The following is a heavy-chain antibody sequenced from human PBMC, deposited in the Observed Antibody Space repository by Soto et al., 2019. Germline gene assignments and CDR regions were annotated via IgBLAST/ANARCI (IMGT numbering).Heavy chain of an antibody. J-gene: IGHJ4*02. CDR2: ISSSSSYI. D-gene: IGHD3-3*01. V-gene: IGHV3-21*01. CDR3: ARVPILGWLFGPERHFDY. Sequence: GGSLRLSCAASGFTFSSYSMNWVRQAPGKGLEWVSSISSSSSYIYYADSVKGRFTISRDNAKNSLYLQMNSLRAEDTAVYYCARVPILGWLFGPERHFDYWGQGTLVTVSS. CDR1: GFTFSSYS.